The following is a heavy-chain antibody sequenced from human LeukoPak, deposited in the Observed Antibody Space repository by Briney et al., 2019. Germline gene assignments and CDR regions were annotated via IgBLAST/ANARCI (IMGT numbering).Heavy chain of an antibody. CDR2: MNANSGNT. CDR1: GYTFTSSD. V-gene: IGHV1-8*01. J-gene: IGHJ6*02. CDR3: ARWAPLLWFGELFSDYYYGMDV. D-gene: IGHD3-10*01. Sequence: ASVKVSCKASGYTFTSSDINWVRQAPGQGLEWTGWMNANSGNTGYAQKFQGRFTMTWDTSITTAYMELSSLRSEDTAVYYCARWAPLLWFGELFSDYYYGMDVWGQGTTVTVSS.